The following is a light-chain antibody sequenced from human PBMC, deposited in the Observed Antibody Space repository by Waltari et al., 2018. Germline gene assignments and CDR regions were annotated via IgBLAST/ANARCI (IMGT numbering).Light chain of an antibody. V-gene: IGLV2-23*02. J-gene: IGLJ1*01. CDR3: CSFVGSRTSLYV. CDR1: SSDVGSYNL. CDR2: EVT. Sequence: QSALTQPASVSGSPGQSITISCTGTSSDVGSYNLVSWYQHHPGKAPKLIIYEVTKRPSGVFNRFSGSKSGNTASLTISGLQAEDETDYYCCSFVGSRTSLYVFGTGTKVSVL.